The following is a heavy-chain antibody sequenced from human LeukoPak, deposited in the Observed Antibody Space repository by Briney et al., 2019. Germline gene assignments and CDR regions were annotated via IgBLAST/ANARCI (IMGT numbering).Heavy chain of an antibody. CDR1: GFTVSSNY. CDR2: IYSGGST. Sequence: GGTLRLSCAASGFTVSSNYMSWVRQAPGKGLERVSVIYSGGSTYYADSVEGRFTISRDNSKNTLYLQMNSLRAEDTAVYYCARDLLHPFDYWGQGTLVTVSS. CDR3: ARDLLHPFDY. J-gene: IGHJ4*02. V-gene: IGHV3-66*01. D-gene: IGHD1-26*01.